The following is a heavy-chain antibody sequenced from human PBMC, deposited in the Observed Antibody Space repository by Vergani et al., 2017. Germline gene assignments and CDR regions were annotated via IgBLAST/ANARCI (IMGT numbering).Heavy chain of an antibody. CDR3: AGGGSMEYANYGMDV. Sequence: QVQLVQSGAEVKKPGSSVKVSCKASGGTFSSYAISWVRQAPGQGLEWMGRIIPILGIANYAQKFQGRVTITADKSTSTAYMELSSLRSEDTAVYYGAGGGSMEYANYGMDVWGQGTTVTVSS. CDR1: GGTFSSYA. CDR2: IIPILGIA. V-gene: IGHV1-69*04. D-gene: IGHD2-8*01. J-gene: IGHJ6*02.